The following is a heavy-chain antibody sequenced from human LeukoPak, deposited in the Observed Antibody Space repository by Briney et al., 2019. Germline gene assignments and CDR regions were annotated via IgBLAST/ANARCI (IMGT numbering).Heavy chain of an antibody. Sequence: SETLSLTCTVSGYSISSGYYWGWIRQPPGKGLEWIGSIYHSGSTYYNPSLKSRVTISVDTSKNQFSLKLSPVTAADTAVYYCARITKVTAFDIWGQGTMVTVSS. CDR2: IYHSGST. J-gene: IGHJ3*02. CDR1: GYSISSGYY. D-gene: IGHD1-14*01. V-gene: IGHV4-38-2*02. CDR3: ARITKVTAFDI.